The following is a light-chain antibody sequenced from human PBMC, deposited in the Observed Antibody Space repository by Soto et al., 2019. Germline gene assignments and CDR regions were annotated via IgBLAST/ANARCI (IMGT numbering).Light chain of an antibody. CDR1: SSDIGGSDY. V-gene: IGLV2-14*01. CDR3: SSYVTSGTLV. CDR2: EVS. J-gene: IGLJ3*02. Sequence: QSVLTQAASVSGSPGQSITISCTGTSSDIGGSDYVSWYQKHPGKAPKVIIYEVSDRPSGVSDRFSGSKSGNTASLTISGLQAEDAADYYCSSYVTSGTLVFGGGTKVTVL.